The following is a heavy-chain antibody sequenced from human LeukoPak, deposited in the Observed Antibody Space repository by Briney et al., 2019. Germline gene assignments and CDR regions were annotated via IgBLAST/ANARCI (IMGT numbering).Heavy chain of an antibody. CDR1: GDSFSSNSVT. CDR3: TTFETGFDY. D-gene: IGHD1-1*01. V-gene: IGHV6-1*01. CDR2: TYYRSTWYN. J-gene: IGHJ4*02. Sequence: SQTLSLTCAISGDSFSSNSVTWNWIRQSPSRGLEWLGRTYYRSTWYNDYAVSVRGRITVNPDTSKNQFSLHLNSVTPEDTAVYYCTTFETGFDYWGQGTLVTVSS.